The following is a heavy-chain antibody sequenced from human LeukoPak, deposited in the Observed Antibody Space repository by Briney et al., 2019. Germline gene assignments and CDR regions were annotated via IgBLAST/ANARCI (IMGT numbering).Heavy chain of an antibody. J-gene: IGHJ5*02. CDR2: IRYDGSNK. V-gene: IGHV3-30*02. CDR3: ARGAGSLNWFDP. Sequence: PGGSLRLSCAASGFTFSSYGMHWVRQAPGKGLEWVAFIRYDGSNKYYADSVKGRFTISRDNSKNTLYLQMNSLRAEDTAVYYCARGAGSLNWFDPWGQGTLVTVSS. CDR1: GFTFSSYG.